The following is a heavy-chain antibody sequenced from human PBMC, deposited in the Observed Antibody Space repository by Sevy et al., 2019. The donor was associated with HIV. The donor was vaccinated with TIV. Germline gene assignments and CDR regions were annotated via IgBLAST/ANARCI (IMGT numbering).Heavy chain of an antibody. D-gene: IGHD4-17*01. Sequence: SETLSLTCGVFGGTFVGHYWTWIRQTPGKGLEWIGEINHSGTVNYTPSLKSRVTISVDTSNNQFSLRLNSVTAADTAVYYCAKTATVTISALDSWGQGTLVTVSS. V-gene: IGHV4-34*08. CDR3: AKTATVTISALDS. CDR2: INHSGTV. J-gene: IGHJ4*02. CDR1: GGTFVGHY.